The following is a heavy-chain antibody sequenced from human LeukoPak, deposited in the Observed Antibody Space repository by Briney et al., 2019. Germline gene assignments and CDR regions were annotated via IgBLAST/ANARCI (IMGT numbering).Heavy chain of an antibody. CDR3: ARDRYYYDSSTYYRSPLDY. CDR2: INPSGGST. Sequence: ASVKVSCKASGYTFTSYYMHWVRQAPGQGLEWMGIINPSGGSTSYAQKFQGRVTMTRDMSTSTVYMELSSLRSEDTAVYYCARDRYYYDSSTYYRSPLDYWGQGTLVTVSS. J-gene: IGHJ4*02. D-gene: IGHD3-22*01. CDR1: GYTFTSYY. V-gene: IGHV1-46*01.